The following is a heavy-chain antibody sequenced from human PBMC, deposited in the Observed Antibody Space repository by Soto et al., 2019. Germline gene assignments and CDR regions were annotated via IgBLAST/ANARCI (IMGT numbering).Heavy chain of an antibody. CDR2: IYYSGST. CDR1: GGSISSSSYY. V-gene: IGHV4-39*01. D-gene: IGHD2-2*01. CDR3: ARRLQYCSSTSCFYNWFDP. J-gene: IGHJ5*02. Sequence: SETLSLTCTVSGGSISSSSYYWGWIRQPPGKGLEWIGSIYYSGSTYYNPSLKSRVTISVDTSKNQFSLKLSSVTAADTAVYYCARRLQYCSSTSCFYNWFDPWGQGTLVTVSS.